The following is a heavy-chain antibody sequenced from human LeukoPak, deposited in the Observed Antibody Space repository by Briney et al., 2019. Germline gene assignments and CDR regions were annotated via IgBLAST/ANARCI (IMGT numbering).Heavy chain of an antibody. V-gene: IGHV1-2*02. CDR1: GYAFTAYY. CDR2: INPNSGGT. Sequence: ASVKVSCKASGYAFTAYYMHWVRQAPGQGLEWMGWINPNSGGTNYAQKFQGRVTMTRDTSISTAYMELSRLRSDDTAVYYCARDYYDSSGFGAFDIWGQGTMVTVSS. D-gene: IGHD3-22*01. CDR3: ARDYYDSSGFGAFDI. J-gene: IGHJ3*02.